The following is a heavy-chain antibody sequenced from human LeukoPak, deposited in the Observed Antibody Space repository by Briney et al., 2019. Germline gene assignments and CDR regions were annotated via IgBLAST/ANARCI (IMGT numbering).Heavy chain of an antibody. V-gene: IGHV1-69*04. D-gene: IGHD3-16*01. Sequence: ASVKVSCKASGGTFSSYAISWVRQAPGQGLEWMGKIIPILGIANYAQKFQGRVTITADKSTSTAYMELSRLRSEDTAVYYCARGSLRLGELYPEETSDAFDIWGQGTMVTVSS. J-gene: IGHJ3*02. CDR2: IIPILGIA. CDR1: GGTFSSYA. CDR3: ARGSLRLGELYPEETSDAFDI.